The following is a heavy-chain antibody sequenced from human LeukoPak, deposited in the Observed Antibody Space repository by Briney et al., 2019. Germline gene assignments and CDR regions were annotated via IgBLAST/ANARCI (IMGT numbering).Heavy chain of an antibody. CDR3: ARDPSRFHCSSTSCYTPP. CDR1: GFTFSGSA. V-gene: IGHV3-73*01. Sequence: PGGSLRLSCAASGFTFSGSAMHWVRQASGKGLEWVGRIRSKANSYATAYAASVKGRFTISRDDSKNTAYLQMNSLKTEDTAVYYCARDPSRFHCSSTSCYTPPWGQGTLVTVSS. D-gene: IGHD2-2*01. CDR2: IRSKANSYAT. J-gene: IGHJ5*02.